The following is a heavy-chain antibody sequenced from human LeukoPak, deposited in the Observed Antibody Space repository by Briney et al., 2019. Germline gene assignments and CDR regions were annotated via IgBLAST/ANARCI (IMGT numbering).Heavy chain of an antibody. CDR2: TYYRSKWYN. J-gene: IGHJ3*02. D-gene: IGHD1-26*01. Sequence: SQTLSLTCAISGDSVSSDSVTWNWIRQSPSRGLEWLGRTYYRSKWYNNYAKSVESRISINPDTSKNQFYLQLNSVTPEDTAVYYCTRNRLWANDIWGQGTLVTVSS. CDR1: GDSVSSDSVT. V-gene: IGHV6-1*01. CDR3: TRNRLWANDI.